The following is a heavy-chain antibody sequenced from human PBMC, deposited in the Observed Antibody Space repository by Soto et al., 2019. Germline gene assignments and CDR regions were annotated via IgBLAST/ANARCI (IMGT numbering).Heavy chain of an antibody. J-gene: IGHJ4*02. CDR2: ISYDGSNK. V-gene: IGHV3-30-3*01. Sequence: VQLVESGGGLIQPGGSLRLSCAASGFTVSSNYMSWVRQAPGKGLEWVAVISYDGSNKYYADSVKGRFTISRDNSKNTLYLQMNSLRAEDTAVYYCARDLDYGDYYFDYWGQGTLVTVSS. D-gene: IGHD4-17*01. CDR1: GFTVSSNY. CDR3: ARDLDYGDYYFDY.